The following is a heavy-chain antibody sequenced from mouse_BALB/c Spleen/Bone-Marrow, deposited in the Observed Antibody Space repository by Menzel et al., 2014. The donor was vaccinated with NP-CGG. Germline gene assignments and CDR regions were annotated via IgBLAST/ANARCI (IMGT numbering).Heavy chain of an antibody. CDR3: ARGLYYVAYGPGFAH. D-gene: IGHD2-13*01. CDR2: INSNGGTT. CDR1: GFTFSNYG. J-gene: IGHJ3*01. Sequence: EVMLVESGGGLVQPGGSLKLSCAASGFTFSNYGMSWVRQTPDKRLDLVATINSNGGTTYYPDSVKGRFTISRDNAKNTLYLQMSSLKSEDTAMYFCARGLYYVAYGPGFAHWGQGTLVTVSA. V-gene: IGHV5-6-3*01.